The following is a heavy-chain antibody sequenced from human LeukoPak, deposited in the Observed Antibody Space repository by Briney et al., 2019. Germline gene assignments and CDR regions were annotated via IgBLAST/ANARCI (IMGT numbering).Heavy chain of an antibody. D-gene: IGHD6-19*01. CDR3: ARALYNRGWYPDYFDS. Sequence: GGSLRLSCAASGFKFSDFWMTWVRQTPGKGLEWVANIKRDGSDNYYVGSVEGRFTISRDNAKNSLYLQMSSLRAEDTAIYYCARALYNRGWYPDYFDSWGQGTLVTVSA. CDR1: GFKFSDFW. CDR2: IKRDGSDN. V-gene: IGHV3-7*01. J-gene: IGHJ4*02.